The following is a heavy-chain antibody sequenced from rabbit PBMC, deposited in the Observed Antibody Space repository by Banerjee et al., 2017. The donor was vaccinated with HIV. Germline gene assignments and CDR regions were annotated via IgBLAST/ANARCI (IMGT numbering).Heavy chain of an antibody. CDR1: GFSFSSSYY. D-gene: IGHD7-1*01. J-gene: IGHJ4*01. Sequence: QSLEESGGDLVKPGASLTLTCTASGFSFSSSYYMCWVRQAPGKGLEWVACIYVGSGGHTYYASWAKGRFTISKASSTTVTLQMTSLTAADTATYFCARGDASAGAVNLWGPGTLVTVS. CDR2: IYVGSGGHT. CDR3: ARGDASAGAVNL. V-gene: IGHV1S40*01.